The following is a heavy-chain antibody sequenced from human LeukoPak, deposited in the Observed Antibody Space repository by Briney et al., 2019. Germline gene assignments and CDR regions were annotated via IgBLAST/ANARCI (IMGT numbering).Heavy chain of an antibody. CDR3: AKDIAPRPPYYDFWSGYRNYYYYYMDV. CDR2: ISWNSGII. D-gene: IGHD3-3*01. V-gene: IGHV3-9*01. J-gene: IGHJ6*03. CDR1: GFTFDDYA. Sequence: GRSLRLSCAASGFTFDDYAMHWVRQAPGKGLEWVSGISWNSGIIGYADSVKGRFTISRDNAKNSLYLQMNSLRAEDTALYYCAKDIAPRPPYYDFWSGYRNYYYYYMDVWGKGTTVTVSS.